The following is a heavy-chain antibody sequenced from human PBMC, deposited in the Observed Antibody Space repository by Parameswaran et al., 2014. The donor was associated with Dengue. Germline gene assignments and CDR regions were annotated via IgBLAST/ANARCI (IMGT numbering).Heavy chain of an antibody. CDR3: ARAPVLWFGESLSALWYFDL. CDR2: IYYSGST. J-gene: IGHJ2*01. V-gene: IGHV4-59*01. D-gene: IGHD3-10*01. Sequence: RWIRQSPSRGLEWIGYIYYSGSTNYNPSLKSRVTISVDTSKNQFSLKLSSVTAADTAVYYCARAPVLWFGESLSALWYFDLWGRGTLVTVSS.